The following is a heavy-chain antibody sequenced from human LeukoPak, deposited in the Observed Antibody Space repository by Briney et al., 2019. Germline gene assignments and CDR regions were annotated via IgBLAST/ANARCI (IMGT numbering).Heavy chain of an antibody. CDR1: GFTFSSYW. Sequence: GGSLRLSCAASGFTFSSYWMHWVRQAPGKGLVWVSRINSDGSSTSYADSVKGRFTISRDNAKNTLYLQMNSLRAEDTAVYYCATGGNLYSSRCPVYSYYGMDVWGQGTTVTVSS. D-gene: IGHD6-13*01. J-gene: IGHJ6*02. CDR3: ATGGNLYSSRCPVYSYYGMDV. V-gene: IGHV3-74*01. CDR2: INSDGSST.